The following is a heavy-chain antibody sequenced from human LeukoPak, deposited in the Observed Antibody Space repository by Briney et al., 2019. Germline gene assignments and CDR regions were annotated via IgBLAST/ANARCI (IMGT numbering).Heavy chain of an antibody. CDR1: GFTFSTYA. V-gene: IGHV3-15*01. D-gene: IGHD1-7*01. J-gene: IGHJ6*03. CDR2: IKSKTDGGTL. CDR3: ATGELTGTTVYYYYMDV. Sequence: GGSLRLSCAASGFTFSTYAMSWVRQAPGKGLEWVGHIKSKTDGGTLDYAAPVKGRFTISRDDSKKTLYLQMDSLKPEDTAVYYCATGELTGTTVYYYYMDVWGKGTTVTVS.